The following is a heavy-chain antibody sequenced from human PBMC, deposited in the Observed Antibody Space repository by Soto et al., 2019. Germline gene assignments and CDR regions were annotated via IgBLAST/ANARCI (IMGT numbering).Heavy chain of an antibody. V-gene: IGHV1-2*02. CDR2: INPNSGGT. CDR3: ATLTPIYDSSGYPDY. J-gene: IGHJ4*02. CDR1: GYTFTGYY. Sequence: ASVKVSCKASGYTFTGYYMHWVRQAPGQGLEWMGWINPNSGGTNYAQKFQGRVTMTRDTSISTAYMELSRLRSDDTAVYYRATLTPIYDSSGYPDYWGQGTLVTVSS. D-gene: IGHD3-22*01.